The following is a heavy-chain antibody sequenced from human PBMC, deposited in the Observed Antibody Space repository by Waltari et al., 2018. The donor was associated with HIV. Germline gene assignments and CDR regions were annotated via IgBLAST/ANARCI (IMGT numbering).Heavy chain of an antibody. CDR1: GFTFSIYW. CDR3: AKYSGSYWGAHNWFDP. Sequence: EVQLVESGGGLVQPGGSLRLSCAASGFTFSIYWMSWLRQAPGKGVWVVANIKQDGSENPYADSVRGRFTTSRDNTKNSLYLQMNSLRAEDTAVYYCAKYSGSYWGAHNWFDPWGQGTLVAVSS. CDR2: IKQDGSEN. J-gene: IGHJ5*02. V-gene: IGHV3-7*01. D-gene: IGHD1-26*01.